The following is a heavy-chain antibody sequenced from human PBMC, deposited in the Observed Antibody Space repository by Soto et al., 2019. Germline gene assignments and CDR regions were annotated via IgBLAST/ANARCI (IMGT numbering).Heavy chain of an antibody. V-gene: IGHV3-48*02. CDR2: ITSSRSTI. J-gene: IGHJ4*02. CDR1: GFTFTSNS. D-gene: IGHD2-21*02. Sequence: EVQLVESGGGLVQPGGSLRLSCAASGFTFTSNSMNWVRQAPGKGLEWISYITSSRSTIYYADSVKGRFTISRDNAKNSLYLQMNSLRDDDTAVYYCARGRVGTAYFDYWGQGALVTVSS. CDR3: ARGRVGTAYFDY.